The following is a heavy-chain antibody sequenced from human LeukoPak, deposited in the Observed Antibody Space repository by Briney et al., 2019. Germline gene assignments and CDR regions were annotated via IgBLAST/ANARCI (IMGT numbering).Heavy chain of an antibody. D-gene: IGHD1-26*01. CDR1: GFAFADYP. CDR3: ARRSGSYRFDY. V-gene: IGHV3-20*04. Sequence: PGGSLRLSCAASGFAFADYPMTWVRQAPGKGLEWVSDISWNGGSTAYADSVEGRFTISRDNAKNSLYLQMNSLRAEDTALYYCARRSGSYRFDYWGQGTLVTVSS. CDR2: ISWNGGST. J-gene: IGHJ4*02.